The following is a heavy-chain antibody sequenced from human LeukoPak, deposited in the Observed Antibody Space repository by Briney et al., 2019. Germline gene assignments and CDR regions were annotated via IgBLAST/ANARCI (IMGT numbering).Heavy chain of an antibody. CDR3: ASQASRNYDATYYFDY. CDR2: IYSGGST. CDR1: GFTVSSNY. V-gene: IGHV3-53*01. D-gene: IGHD3-22*01. Sequence: HAGGSLRLSCAASGFTVSSNYMSWVRQAPGKGLEWVSVIYSGGSTYYADSVKGRFTISRDNFKNTLYLQMNSLRAEDTAVYYCASQASRNYDATYYFDYWGQGTLVTASS. J-gene: IGHJ4*02.